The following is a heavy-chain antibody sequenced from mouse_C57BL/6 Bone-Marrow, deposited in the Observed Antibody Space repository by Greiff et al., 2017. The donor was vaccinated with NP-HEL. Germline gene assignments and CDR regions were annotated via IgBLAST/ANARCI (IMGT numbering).Heavy chain of an antibody. CDR1: GYTFTSYW. CDR2: INPSSGYT. J-gene: IGHJ1*03. D-gene: IGHD1-1*01. CDR3: ARYPYYYGSSDWYFDV. Sequence: QVQLQQPGTELVKPGASVKLSCKASGYTFTSYWMHWVKQRPGQGLEWIGYINPSSGYTKYNQKFKDKATLTADKSSSTAYMQLSSLTYEDSAVYYCARYPYYYGSSDWYFDVWGTGTTVTVSS. V-gene: IGHV1-7*01.